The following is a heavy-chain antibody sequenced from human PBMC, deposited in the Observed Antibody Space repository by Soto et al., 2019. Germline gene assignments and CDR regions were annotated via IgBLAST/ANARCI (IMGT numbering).Heavy chain of an antibody. Sequence: PSETLSLTCTVSGGSISSYYLSWIRQPPGKGLEWIGYLYYFGSTNYNPSLKSRVTISVDTSKNQFSLKLSSVTAADTAVYYCARHSPDFDWLSQFDYWGQGTLVTVSS. CDR3: ARHSPDFDWLSQFDY. J-gene: IGHJ4*02. V-gene: IGHV4-59*08. CDR2: LYYFGST. D-gene: IGHD3-9*01. CDR1: GGSISSYY.